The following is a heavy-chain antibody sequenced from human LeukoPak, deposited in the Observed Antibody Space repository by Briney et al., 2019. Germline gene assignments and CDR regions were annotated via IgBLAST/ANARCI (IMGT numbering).Heavy chain of an antibody. V-gene: IGHV3-30*18. Sequence: GRSLRLSCAASGFTFSSYGMHWVRQAPGKGLEWVAVISYDGSNKYYADSVKGRFTISRDNSKNTLYLQMNSLRAEDTAVYYCAKDHRAGSGTRKIYYYYGMDVWGQGTTVTVPS. J-gene: IGHJ6*02. CDR1: GFTFSSYG. CDR2: ISYDGSNK. CDR3: AKDHRAGSGTRKIYYYYGMDV. D-gene: IGHD3-10*01.